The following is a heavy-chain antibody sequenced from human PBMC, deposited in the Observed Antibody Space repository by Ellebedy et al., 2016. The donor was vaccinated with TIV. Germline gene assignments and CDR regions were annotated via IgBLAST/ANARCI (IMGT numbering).Heavy chain of an antibody. Sequence: PGGSLRLSCEGSGIVFSGYSMNWVRQGPGKGLEWVSSISDSSRYIFYADSVRGRFTISRDNAKNSLYLQMNSLRVEDTAVYYCSRVYGSGQSDYWGQGTLVTVSS. J-gene: IGHJ4*02. CDR3: SRVYGSGQSDY. CDR1: GIVFSGYS. V-gene: IGHV3-21*06. CDR2: ISDSSRYI. D-gene: IGHD6-19*01.